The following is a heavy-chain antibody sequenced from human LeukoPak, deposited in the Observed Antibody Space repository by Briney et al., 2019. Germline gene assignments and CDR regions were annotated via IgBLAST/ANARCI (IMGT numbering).Heavy chain of an antibody. CDR2: IKEDGSQI. Sequence: GGSLRLSCVGSGFTVSKYWMNWVRQAPGKGLEWVANIKEDGSQIYYVDSVRGRFTISRDTSMNTLFLQMNSLGAEDTAVYYCAKGAAAGKVDWFDPWGQGTLVTVSS. D-gene: IGHD6-13*01. CDR1: GFTVSKYW. CDR3: AKGAAAGKVDWFDP. J-gene: IGHJ5*02. V-gene: IGHV3-7*03.